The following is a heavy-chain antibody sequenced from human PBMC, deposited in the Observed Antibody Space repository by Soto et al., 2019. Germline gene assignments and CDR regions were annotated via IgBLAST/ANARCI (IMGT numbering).Heavy chain of an antibody. CDR3: SKNGTTWFAS. CDR1: GYSFHNSG. J-gene: IGHJ5*01. V-gene: IGHV1-18*01. Sequence: QAQLVQSGPELKKPGASVKVSCKTSGYSFHNSGISWVRQAPGQGLEWMGWISVFNGYAHYAQKFQGRVIMTADTFTNTAYMELRGLRSDDTAMYYCSKNGTTWFASWGQGTPVTVSS. D-gene: IGHD1-1*01. CDR2: ISVFNGYA.